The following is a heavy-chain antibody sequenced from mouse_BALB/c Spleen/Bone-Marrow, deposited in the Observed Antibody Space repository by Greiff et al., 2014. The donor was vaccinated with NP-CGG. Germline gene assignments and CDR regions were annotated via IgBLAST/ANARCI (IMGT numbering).Heavy chain of an antibody. CDR1: GYSFTSYW. D-gene: IGHD4-1*01. J-gene: IGHJ2*01. V-gene: IGHV1S82*01. Sequence: QVQLQQSGAELVRPGASVKLSCKASGYSFTSYWMKWVKQRPGQGLEWIGMIHPSDSETRLNKKFKDKATLTVDKSSRTAYMQLSRPTTEASADYYGARRERTGMNYWGQGTTLTVSS. CDR3: ARRERTGMNY. CDR2: IHPSDSET.